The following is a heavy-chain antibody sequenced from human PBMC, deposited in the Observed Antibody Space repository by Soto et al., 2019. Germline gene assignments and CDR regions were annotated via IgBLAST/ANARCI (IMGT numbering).Heavy chain of an antibody. D-gene: IGHD3-22*01. J-gene: IGHJ4*02. CDR2: INSDGSSI. CDR3: PRDLVESSGYLDFDY. CDR1: GFTFSSYW. V-gene: IGHV3-74*01. Sequence: EVQLVESGGGLVQPGGSLRLSCAASGFTFSSYWINWVRQAPGKGLVWVSRINSDGSSISYADSVKGRFTISRDNAKNTVYLQINSLRAEDTAVYHCPRDLVESSGYLDFDYWGQGTLVTVSS.